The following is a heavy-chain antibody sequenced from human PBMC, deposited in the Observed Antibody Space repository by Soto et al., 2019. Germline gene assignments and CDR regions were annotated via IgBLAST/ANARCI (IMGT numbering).Heavy chain of an antibody. V-gene: IGHV3-11*01. CDR1: GFTFSDYY. D-gene: IGHD6-19*01. CDR2: ISSSGSTI. J-gene: IGHJ6*02. CDR3: ARDRGYSSGWGSTYYYGMDV. Sequence: GGSLRLSCAASGFTFSDYYMSWIRQAPGKWLEWVSYISSSGSTIYYADSVKGRFTISRDNAKNSLYLQMNSLRAEDTAVYYCARDRGYSSGWGSTYYYGMDVWGQGXTVTVSS.